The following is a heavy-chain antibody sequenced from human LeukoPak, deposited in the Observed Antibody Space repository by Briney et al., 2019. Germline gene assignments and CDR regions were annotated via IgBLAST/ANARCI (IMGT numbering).Heavy chain of an antibody. CDR3: GRGERIVVVPAARYYYYGMDV. CDR1: GSTFTSYG. J-gene: IGHJ6*02. Sequence: GASVKVSCKASGSTFTSYGISWVRQAPGQGLEWMGWISAYNGNTNYAQKLQGRVTITTDTSTSTAYMERSSLRSEETAVNYCGRGERIVVVPAARYYYYGMDVWGQGTTVTVSS. D-gene: IGHD2-2*01. CDR2: ISAYNGNT. V-gene: IGHV1-18*01.